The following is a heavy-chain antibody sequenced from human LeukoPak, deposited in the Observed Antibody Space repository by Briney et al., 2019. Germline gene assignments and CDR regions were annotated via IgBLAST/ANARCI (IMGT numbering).Heavy chain of an antibody. CDR1: GGSISSYY. J-gene: IGHJ4*02. D-gene: IGHD4-17*01. V-gene: IGHV4-59*01. CDR2: IYYSGST. CDR3: ARYYGDYEISPFDY. Sequence: SETLSLTCTVSGGSISSYYWSWIRQPPGKGLEWIGYIYYSGSTNYNPSLKSRVTISVDTSKNQFSLKLSSVTAADTAVYYCARYYGDYEISPFDYWGQGTLVTVSS.